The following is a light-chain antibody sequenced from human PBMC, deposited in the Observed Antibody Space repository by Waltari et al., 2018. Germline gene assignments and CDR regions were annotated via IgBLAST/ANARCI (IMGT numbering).Light chain of an antibody. CDR1: QGISGW. CDR3: QQANSFPYT. V-gene: IGKV1-12*01. Sequence: DIHLTQSPSSVSASVCDRVPIPLRASQGISGWLAWYQQKPGKAPKLLIYAASRLQSGVPSRFSGSGSGTDFTLAISSLQPEDFATYYCQQANSFPYTFGPGTKVDFK. CDR2: AAS. J-gene: IGKJ3*01.